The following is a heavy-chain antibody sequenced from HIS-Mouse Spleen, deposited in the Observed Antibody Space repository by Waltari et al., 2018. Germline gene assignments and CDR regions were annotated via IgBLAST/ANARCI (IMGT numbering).Heavy chain of an antibody. CDR1: GFTFSSYG. D-gene: IGHD3-10*01. Sequence: QVQLVESGGGVVQPGRSLRLSCAASGFTFSSYGMHWVRQAPGKGLEWVAVISYDGSNKYYADSVKGRFTISRDNSKNTLYLQMNSLRAEDTAVYYCAKDQGGAILRDWGQGTLVTVSS. CDR2: ISYDGSNK. CDR3: AKDQGGAILRD. J-gene: IGHJ4*02. V-gene: IGHV3-30*18.